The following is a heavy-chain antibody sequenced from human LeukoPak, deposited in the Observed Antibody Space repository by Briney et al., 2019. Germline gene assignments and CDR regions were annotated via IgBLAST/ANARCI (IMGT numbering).Heavy chain of an antibody. V-gene: IGHV3-21*01. CDR2: ISSSSSYI. Sequence: AGGSLRLSCAASGFTFSSYSMNWVRQAPGKGLEWVSSISSSSSYIYYADSMKGRFTISRDNAKNSLYLQMNSLRAEDTAVYYCARDTYGDYAFDYWGQGTLVTVSS. D-gene: IGHD4-17*01. CDR1: GFTFSSYS. J-gene: IGHJ4*02. CDR3: ARDTYGDYAFDY.